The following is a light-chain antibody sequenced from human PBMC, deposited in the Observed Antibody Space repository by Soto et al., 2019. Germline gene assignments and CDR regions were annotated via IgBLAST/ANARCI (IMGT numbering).Light chain of an antibody. CDR1: SSDVGGYNY. CDR2: DVT. J-gene: IGLJ1*01. CDR3: SSHAGSSVV. Sequence: QSVLTQPRSVSGSPGQSVTISCTGTSSDVGGYNYVSWYQQHPGKAPKLMIYDVTTRPSGVPDRFSGSKSGNTASLTISGLQAEDEADYYCSSHAGSSVVFGIGTKVTVL. V-gene: IGLV2-11*01.